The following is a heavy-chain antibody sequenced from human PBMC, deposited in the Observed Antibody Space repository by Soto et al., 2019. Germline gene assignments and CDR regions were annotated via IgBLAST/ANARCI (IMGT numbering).Heavy chain of an antibody. Sequence: QLQLQESGPGLVKPSETLSLTCTVSGGSISSSSYYWGWIRQPPGKGLDWIGNIYYSGNTYYNPSLKSRVTISVDTSKNQFFLKLSSVTAADTAVYYCARRKARDFWSGYPTSYYFDYWGQGTLVTVSS. D-gene: IGHD3-3*01. CDR2: IYYSGNT. CDR3: ARRKARDFWSGYPTSYYFDY. V-gene: IGHV4-39*01. J-gene: IGHJ4*02. CDR1: GGSISSSSYY.